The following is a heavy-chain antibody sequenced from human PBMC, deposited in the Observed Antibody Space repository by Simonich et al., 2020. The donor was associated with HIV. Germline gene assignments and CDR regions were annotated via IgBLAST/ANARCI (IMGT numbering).Heavy chain of an antibody. CDR3: ARGTYSGYDWNWFDP. CDR2: SRADKRNT. D-gene: IGHD5-12*01. J-gene: IGHJ5*02. CDR1: SYTFTSYG. Sequence: QVQLVQSGAEVKKPGASVKVSCKASSYTFTSYGISWVRQAPGQGLEWMGWSRADKRNTNYSQKLQGRVNMTTATTTSTAYMELRSLRSDDTAVYYCARGTYSGYDWNWFDPWGQGTLVTVSS. V-gene: IGHV1-18*01.